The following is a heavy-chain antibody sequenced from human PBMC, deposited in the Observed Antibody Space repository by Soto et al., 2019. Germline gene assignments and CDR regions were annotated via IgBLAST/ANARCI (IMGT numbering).Heavy chain of an antibody. V-gene: IGHV4-61*01. J-gene: IGHJ5*02. CDR2: IYYSGST. CDR3: ARGLGYCSGGSCYWFDP. Sequence: PSETLSLTCTVSGGSVSSGSYYWSWIRQPPGKGLEWIGYIYYSGSTNYNPSLKSRVTISVDTSKNQFSLKLSSVTAADTAVYYCARGLGYCSGGSCYWFDPWGQGTLDTVSS. CDR1: GGSVSSGSYY. D-gene: IGHD2-15*01.